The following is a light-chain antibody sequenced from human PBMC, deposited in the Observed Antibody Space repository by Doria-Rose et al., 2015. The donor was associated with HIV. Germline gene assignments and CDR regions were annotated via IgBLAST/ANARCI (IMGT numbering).Light chain of an antibody. CDR3: QQYGSSPSYT. Sequence: EIVITQSPGTLSLSPGERATLSCRASESVSSNSLAWYQQKPGQAPRLLIYGASSRATGIPDRFSGSGSGTDFTLTISRLEAEDVAVYYCQQYGSSPSYTFGQGTKLEIK. CDR1: ESVSSNS. V-gene: IGKV3-20*01. J-gene: IGKJ2*01. CDR2: GAS.